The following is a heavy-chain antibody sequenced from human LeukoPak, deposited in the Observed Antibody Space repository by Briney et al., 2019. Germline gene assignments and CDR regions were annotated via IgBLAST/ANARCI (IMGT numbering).Heavy chain of an antibody. CDR1: GGSISSSSYY. CDR3: ARAQRGLAAAGYFDY. J-gene: IGHJ4*02. CDR2: IYYSGST. Sequence: PSETLSLTCTVSGGSISSSSYYWGWIRQPPGKGLEWIGSIYYSGSTYYNPSLKSRVTISVDTSKNQFSLKLSSVTAADTAVYYCARAQRGLAAAGYFDYWGQGTLVTVSS. D-gene: IGHD6-13*01. V-gene: IGHV4-39*07.